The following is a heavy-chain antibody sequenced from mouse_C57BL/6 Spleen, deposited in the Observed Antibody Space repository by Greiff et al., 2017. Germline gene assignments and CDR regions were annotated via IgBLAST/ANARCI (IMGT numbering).Heavy chain of an antibody. Sequence: QVQLQQSGAELVKPGASVKISCKASGYAFSSYWMNWVKQRPGKGLEWIGQIYPGDGDTNYNGKFKGKATLTADKSSSTAYMQLSSLTSEDSAVYFCARCGSTLYGSSPDYWGQGTTLTVSS. V-gene: IGHV1-80*01. D-gene: IGHD1-1*01. J-gene: IGHJ2*01. CDR1: GYAFSSYW. CDR3: ARCGSTLYGSSPDY. CDR2: IYPGDGDT.